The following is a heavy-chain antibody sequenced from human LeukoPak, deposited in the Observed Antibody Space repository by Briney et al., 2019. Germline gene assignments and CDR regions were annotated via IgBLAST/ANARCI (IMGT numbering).Heavy chain of an antibody. CDR3: ARSDSSGWYGFDY. V-gene: IGHV3-74*01. CDR2: INSDGSST. J-gene: IGHJ4*02. D-gene: IGHD6-19*01. CDR1: GFTFSSYW. Sequence: PGGSLRLSCAASGFTFSSYWMHSVRQAPGKGLVWVSRINSDGSSTSYADSVKGRFTISRDNAKNTLYLQMNSLRAEDTAVYYCARSDSSGWYGFDYWGQGTLVTVSS.